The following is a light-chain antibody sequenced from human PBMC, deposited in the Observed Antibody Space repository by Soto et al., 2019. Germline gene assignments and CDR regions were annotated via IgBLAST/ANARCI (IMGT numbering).Light chain of an antibody. CDR1: KKVSPW. V-gene: IGKV1-5*01. Sequence: DIRVTQSPSTLSASVGDSVTITCRASKKVSPWVAWYQQKAGKAPKLRIYDVSSLKRGVPSRFSDSGSGTEFTLTLSSLQSDDFETYYCQQYDSYWGTFGQGTKVEFK. J-gene: IGKJ1*01. CDR3: QQYDSYWGT. CDR2: DVS.